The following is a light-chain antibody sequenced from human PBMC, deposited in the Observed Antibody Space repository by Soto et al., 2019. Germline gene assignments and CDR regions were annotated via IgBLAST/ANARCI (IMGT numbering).Light chain of an antibody. V-gene: IGKV3-15*01. Sequence: EIVMTQSPATLSVSPGERATLSCRASQSVSNNVAWYQQKPGQAPRLLIYHAATRATGIPARFSGSGSGTAVTHTISSLQSEDFAVYYCQQYNEWPLTFGGGTKVEIK. CDR2: HAA. CDR1: QSVSNN. J-gene: IGKJ4*01. CDR3: QQYNEWPLT.